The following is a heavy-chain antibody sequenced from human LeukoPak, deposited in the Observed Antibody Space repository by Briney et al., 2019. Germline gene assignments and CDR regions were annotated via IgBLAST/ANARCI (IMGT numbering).Heavy chain of an antibody. J-gene: IGHJ4*02. CDR1: GDSISSSTYY. V-gene: IGHV4-39*01. CDR3: ARPATRDIALVRFHY. Sequence: AETLCLTCTVSGDSISSSTYYWGWIRQPPGKGLEWIGSIAYTGSSYYNSSLKSRVAISVDTSNNQFSLMLSSVTPADTAVYYCARPATRDIALVRFHYWGQGTLVTVSS. CDR2: IAYTGSS. D-gene: IGHD5-18*01.